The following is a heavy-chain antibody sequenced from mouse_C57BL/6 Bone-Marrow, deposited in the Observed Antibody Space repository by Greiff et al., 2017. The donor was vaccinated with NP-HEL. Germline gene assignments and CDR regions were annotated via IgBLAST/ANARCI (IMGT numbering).Heavy chain of an antibody. Sequence: QVQLKESGAELVRPGASVKLSCKASGYTFTDYYINWVKQRPGQGLEWIARIYPGSGNTYYNEKFKGKATLTAEKSSSTAYMQLSSLTSEDSAVYFCARKGYDYGRYYYAMDYWGQGTSVTVSS. D-gene: IGHD2-4*01. CDR1: GYTFTDYY. CDR2: IYPGSGNT. J-gene: IGHJ4*01. CDR3: ARKGYDYGRYYYAMDY. V-gene: IGHV1-76*01.